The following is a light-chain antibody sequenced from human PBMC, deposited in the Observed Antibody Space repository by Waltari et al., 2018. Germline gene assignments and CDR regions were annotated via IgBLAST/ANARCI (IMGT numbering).Light chain of an antibody. V-gene: IGKV3-20*01. CDR2: TTP. Sequence: EIVLTQSPGTLSLSPGERAILSCRASQSGSGGYVAWYQQKPGQAPRVLIYTTPARATGIPDRFSGSGSGTDFTLTISRLEPEDSAVYYCQTFGDSRTFGQGTKVEI. J-gene: IGKJ1*01. CDR3: QTFGDSRT. CDR1: QSGSGGY.